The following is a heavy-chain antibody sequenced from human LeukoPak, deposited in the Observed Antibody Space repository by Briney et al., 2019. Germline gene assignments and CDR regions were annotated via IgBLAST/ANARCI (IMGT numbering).Heavy chain of an antibody. J-gene: IGHJ4*02. CDR1: GYSFSSYW. D-gene: IGHD2-8*01. CDR2: IYPGDSDT. V-gene: IGHV5-51*01. CDR3: ASHESCSNGVCYQINS. Sequence: GESLKISCKGSGYSFSSYWIGWVRQMPGKGLEWMGIIYPGDSDTRYSPSFQGLVTISADKSISTAYLQWSSLKASDTAMYYCASHESCSNGVCYQINSWGQGTLVTVSS.